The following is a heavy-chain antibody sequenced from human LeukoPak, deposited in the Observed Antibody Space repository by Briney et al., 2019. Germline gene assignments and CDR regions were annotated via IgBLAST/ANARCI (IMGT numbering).Heavy chain of an antibody. V-gene: IGHV3-23*01. J-gene: IGHJ4*02. CDR3: AKHDVVVTAIHQFDY. Sequence: GGSLRLSCAASAFTFSNYDMSWVRQSPGEGLEWVSSISSTGDRTYYADSVKGRFTISRDNSKNTLYLQMNTLRAEDTAVCYCAKHDVVVTAIHQFDYWGQGTLVTVSP. CDR2: ISSTGDRT. D-gene: IGHD2-21*02. CDR1: AFTFSNYD.